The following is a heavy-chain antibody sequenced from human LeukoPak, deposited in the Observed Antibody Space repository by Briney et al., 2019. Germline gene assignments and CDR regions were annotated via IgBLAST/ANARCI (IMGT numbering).Heavy chain of an antibody. CDR2: ITSNGGGT. CDR1: GFTFSNYV. J-gene: IGHJ4*02. V-gene: IGHV3-23*01. CDR3: VTVKAGSAYAD. Sequence: GGSLRLSCAASGFTFSNYVMNWVRQTPGKGLEWVSAITSNGGGTYLADSVKGRFTISRDNSKNTLHMQLNSLRADDTAVYYCVTVKAGSAYADWGQGTLVTVSS. D-gene: IGHD5-12*01.